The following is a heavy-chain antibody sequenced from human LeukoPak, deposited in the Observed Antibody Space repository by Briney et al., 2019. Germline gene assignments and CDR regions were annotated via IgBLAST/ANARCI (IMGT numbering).Heavy chain of an antibody. CDR3: ARVRFLEWSDY. Sequence: GGSLRHSCEPSGFSLRSFWMTWVRQAPGKGPEWVANINQEGSEKYYGESVKGRFTISRDNAKNTLYLEMNSLRAEDTAVYYCARVRFLEWSDYWGQGTLVTVSS. D-gene: IGHD3-3*01. J-gene: IGHJ4*02. CDR1: GFSLRSFW. CDR2: INQEGSEK. V-gene: IGHV3-7*01.